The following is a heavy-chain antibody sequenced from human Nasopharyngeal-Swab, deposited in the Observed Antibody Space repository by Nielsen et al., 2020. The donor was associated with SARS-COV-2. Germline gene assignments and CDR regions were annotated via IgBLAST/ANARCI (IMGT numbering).Heavy chain of an antibody. D-gene: IGHD3-3*01. J-gene: IGHJ6*03. CDR1: GFPFGCFF. CDR2: ISHSSGYI. Sequence: GESLTLSCAGSGFPFGCFFLPWVCPAPGKGLVWFSYISHSSGYIYYVESLKGRFTISRDNGKNSVYLQMNSLRADDTAVYFCARQDRFYYYLDVWGKGTTVTVSS. V-gene: IGHV3-21*01. CDR3: ARQDRFYYYLDV.